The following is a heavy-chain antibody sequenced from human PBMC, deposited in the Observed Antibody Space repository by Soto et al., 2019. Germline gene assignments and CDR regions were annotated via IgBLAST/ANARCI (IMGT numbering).Heavy chain of an antibody. V-gene: IGHV3-64*01. J-gene: IGHJ6*03. Sequence: GGSLRLSCAASGFTFSSYGMHWVRQAPGKGLEYVSVICYDGGSKYYANSVKGRFTISRDNSKNTLYLQMGRLRPEDMAVYFCARSYGDYDTYFYYYYMDVWGKGTTVTVSS. D-gene: IGHD4-17*01. CDR3: ARSYGDYDTYFYYYYMDV. CDR2: ICYDGGSK. CDR1: GFTFSSYG.